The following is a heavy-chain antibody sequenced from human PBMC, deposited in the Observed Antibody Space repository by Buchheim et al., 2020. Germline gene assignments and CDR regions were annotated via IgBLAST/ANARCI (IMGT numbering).Heavy chain of an antibody. V-gene: IGHV1-8*01. J-gene: IGHJ6*02. CDR3: AGGRTRRSGGSCYSWYYYGMDV. Sequence: QVQLVQSGAEVKKPGASVKVSCKASGYTFTSYDINWVRQATGQGLEWMGWMNPNSGNTGYAQKFQGRVTMTRNTSISTAYMELSSLRSKDTAVYYCAGGRTRRSGGSCYSWYYYGMDVWGQGTT. CDR2: MNPNSGNT. D-gene: IGHD2-15*01. CDR1: GYTFTSYD.